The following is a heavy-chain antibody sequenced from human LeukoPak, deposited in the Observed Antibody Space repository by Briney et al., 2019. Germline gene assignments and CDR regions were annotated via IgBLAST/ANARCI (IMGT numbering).Heavy chain of an antibody. J-gene: IGHJ4*02. CDR2: ISSGSSYT. V-gene: IGHV3-11*03. CDR1: GIPFSDFY. D-gene: IGHD6-13*01. Sequence: GGSLRLSCVVSGIPFSDFYMNWIRQAPGKGLEWISYISSGSSYTDYAESVKGRFTISRDNAKSALHLEMNDLRVEDTAVYYCAAGTAADYWGQGTLVIVSS. CDR3: AAGTAADY.